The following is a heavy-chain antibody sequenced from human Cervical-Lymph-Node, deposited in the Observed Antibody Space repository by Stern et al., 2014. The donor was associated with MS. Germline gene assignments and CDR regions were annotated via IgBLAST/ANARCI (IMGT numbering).Heavy chain of an antibody. V-gene: IGHV1-8*02. CDR3: ARDSYSVRLKSDDGFDV. CDR1: GYTLINYE. D-gene: IGHD1-26*01. J-gene: IGHJ3*01. Sequence: QVQLVESGAEVKQPGASVKVSCKASGYTLINYEISWLRQATGQGLEWLGKIHPNRDDTQYAQKFQGRVTMTRDPSINPAYMELNRLGSEDTAVYYCARDSYSVRLKSDDGFDVWGQGTTVIVSS. CDR2: IHPNRDDT.